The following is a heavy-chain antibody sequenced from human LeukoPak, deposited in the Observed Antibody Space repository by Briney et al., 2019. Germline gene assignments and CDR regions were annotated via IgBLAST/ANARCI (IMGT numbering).Heavy chain of an antibody. J-gene: IGHJ6*02. CDR1: GYTFTGYY. Sequence: ASVKVSCKASGYTFTGYYMHWVRQAPGQGLEWMGWINPNSGGTNYAQKFQGRVTMTRDTSISTAYMELSRLRSDDTAVYYCARGEDLYYYDSSGPPEGGYYYYGMDVWGQGTTVTVSS. CDR3: ARGEDLYYYDSSGPPEGGYYYYGMDV. V-gene: IGHV1-2*02. CDR2: INPNSGGT. D-gene: IGHD3-22*01.